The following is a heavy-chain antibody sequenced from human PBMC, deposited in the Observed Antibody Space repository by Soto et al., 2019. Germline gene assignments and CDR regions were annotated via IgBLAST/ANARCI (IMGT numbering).Heavy chain of an antibody. J-gene: IGHJ6*02. CDR1: GGTFSSYA. D-gene: IGHD2-15*01. CDR2: IIPIFGTA. CDR3: ARGGDCSGGSCYQLDYYYYGMDV. V-gene: IGHV1-69*13. Sequence: ASVKVSCKASGGTFSSYAISWVRQAPGQGLEWMGGIIPIFGTANYAQKFQGRVTITADESTSTAYMELSSLRSEDTAVYYCARGGDCSGGSCYQLDYYYYGMDVWG.